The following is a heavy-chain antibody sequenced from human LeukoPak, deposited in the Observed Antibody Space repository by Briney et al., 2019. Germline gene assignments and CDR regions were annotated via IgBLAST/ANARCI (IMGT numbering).Heavy chain of an antibody. CDR2: INPDGGRI. CDR1: GFTFSNYW. CDR3: ARDEGIAAAAY. D-gene: IGHD6-13*01. J-gene: IGHJ4*02. Sequence: GGSLRLSCAASGFTFSNYWMHWVRQAPGKGLVWVSRINPDGGRISYADSVQGRFTISRDNAKNSLYLQMNSLRAEDTAVYYCARDEGIAAAAYWGQGTLVTVSS. V-gene: IGHV3-74*01.